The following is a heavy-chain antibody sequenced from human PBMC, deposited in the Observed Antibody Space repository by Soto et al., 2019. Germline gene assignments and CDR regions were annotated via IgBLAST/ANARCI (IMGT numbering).Heavy chain of an antibody. CDR2: ISPYNGNT. D-gene: IGHD2-8*01. V-gene: IGHV1-18*01. CDR3: ARDRLGVSVTGGGFDS. J-gene: IGHJ4*02. Sequence: ASVKVSCKASGYTFSNFGLSWVRQAPGQGLELMGWISPYNGNTNYAQKLQGRLTMTTDTSTSTAYMEPRSLRSDDTAMYYCARDRLGVSVTGGGFDSWGQGTLVTVSS. CDR1: GYTFSNFG.